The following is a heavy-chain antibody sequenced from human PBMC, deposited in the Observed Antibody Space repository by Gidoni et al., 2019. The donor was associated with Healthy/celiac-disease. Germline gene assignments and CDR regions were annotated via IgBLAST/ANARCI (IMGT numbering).Heavy chain of an antibody. J-gene: IGHJ6*02. CDR2: IYHSGST. Sequence: QVQLQESGPGLVKPSETLSLTCNVSGYSISSGYYWGWIRQPPGKGLEWIGSIYHSGSTYYNPSLKSRVTISVDTSKNQFSLKLSSVTAADTAVYYCAREGTYYGMDVWGQGTTVTVSS. CDR3: AREGTYYGMDV. V-gene: IGHV4-38-2*02. CDR1: GYSISSGYY.